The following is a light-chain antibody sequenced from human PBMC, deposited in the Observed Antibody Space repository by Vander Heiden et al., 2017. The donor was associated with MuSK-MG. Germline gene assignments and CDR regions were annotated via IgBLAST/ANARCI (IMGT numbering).Light chain of an antibody. CDR2: DAS. Sequence: EIVLTQFSATLSSSPGERATLSCRASQSVSSYLAWYQQKPGQAPRLLIYDASNRATGIPARFSGSGSGTDFTLTISSLEPEDFAVYYCQQRSNWPLTFGQGNKVEIK. V-gene: IGKV3-11*01. CDR3: QQRSNWPLT. CDR1: QSVSSY. J-gene: IGKJ1*01.